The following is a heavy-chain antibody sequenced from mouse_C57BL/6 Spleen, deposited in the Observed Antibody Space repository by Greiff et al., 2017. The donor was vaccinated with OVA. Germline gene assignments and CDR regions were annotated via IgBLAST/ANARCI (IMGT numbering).Heavy chain of an antibody. CDR2: IDPSDSAT. CDR1: GYTFTSYW. J-gene: IGHJ4*01. Sequence: VQLQQPGAELVRPGSSVKLSCKASGYTFTSYWMHWVKQRPIHGLEWIGNIDPSDSATYYNQKFKDKATLTVDKSSSTAYMQLSSLTSEDSAVYYCAKSSNYEDFRYAMDYWGQGTSVTVSS. V-gene: IGHV1-52*01. D-gene: IGHD2-4*01. CDR3: AKSSNYEDFRYAMDY.